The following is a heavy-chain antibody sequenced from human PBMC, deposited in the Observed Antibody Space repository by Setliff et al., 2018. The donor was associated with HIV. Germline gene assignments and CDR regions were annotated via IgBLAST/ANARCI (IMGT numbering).Heavy chain of an antibody. D-gene: IGHD6-13*01. J-gene: IGHJ4*02. CDR2: IYSTDTT. Sequence: SETLSLTCTVSAVSIGGYSWSWIRQSPGKGLVWIGSIYSTDTTNHNPSLESRVTISADTSKNQFSLKLSSVTAADTALYYCASALGIAAPRVWGQGTLVTVSS. CDR1: AVSIGGYS. V-gene: IGHV4-4*08. CDR3: ASALGIAAPRV.